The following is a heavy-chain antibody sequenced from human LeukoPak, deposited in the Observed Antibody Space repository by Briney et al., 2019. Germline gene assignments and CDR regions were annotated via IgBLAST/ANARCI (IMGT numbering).Heavy chain of an antibody. J-gene: IGHJ6*03. CDR1: GFTFSNYW. CDR3: ARDNYDFWSGESYYYYYYMDV. V-gene: IGHV3-7*01. D-gene: IGHD3-3*01. Sequence: GGSLRLSCAASGFTFSNYWMNWVRQAPGKGLEWVANIKQDGSEKYYVDSVKGRFTISRDNAKNSLYLQMNSLRAEDTAVYYCARDNYDFWSGESYYYYYYMDVWGKGTTVTVSS. CDR2: IKQDGSEK.